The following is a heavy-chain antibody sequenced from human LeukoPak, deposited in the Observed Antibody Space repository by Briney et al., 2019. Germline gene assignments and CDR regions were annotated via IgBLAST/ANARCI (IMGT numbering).Heavy chain of an antibody. CDR3: ARGHYGMDV. J-gene: IGHJ6*02. Sequence: GGSLRLSCAASGFTFSDYYMSWIRQAPGTELEWVSYIGPGGSPLYYADSVKGRFTISRDNAKGLLYLQMNSLRAEDTAVYFCARGHYGMDVWGQGTTVTVSS. CDR2: IGPGGSPL. CDR1: GFTFSDYY. V-gene: IGHV3-11*01.